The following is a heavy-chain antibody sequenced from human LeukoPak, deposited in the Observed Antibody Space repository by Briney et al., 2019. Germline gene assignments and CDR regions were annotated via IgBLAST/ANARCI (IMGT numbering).Heavy chain of an antibody. CDR1: GITLSNYG. J-gene: IGHJ4*02. CDR2: ISDSGGRT. V-gene: IGHV3-23*01. D-gene: IGHD3-22*01. Sequence: GGSLRLSCAVSGITLSNYGMSWVRQAPGKGLEWVAGISDSGGRTNYADSVKGRFTISRDKPKNTLYLQMNSLRAEDTAVYFCAKRGVVIRVILVGFHKEAYYFDSWGQGALVTVSS. CDR3: AKRGVVIRVILVGFHKEAYYFDS.